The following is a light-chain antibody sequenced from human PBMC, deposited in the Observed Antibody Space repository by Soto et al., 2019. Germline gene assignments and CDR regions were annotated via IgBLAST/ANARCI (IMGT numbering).Light chain of an antibody. CDR3: QRYNDFQYV. J-gene: IGKJ2*01. V-gene: IGKV1-5*03. CDR1: QSISHR. Sequence: DIPMTQSPSTLSASVGHRVTITCRASQSISHRLAWYQQKPGKDPKLLIYKAINLQSGAPSRFSGRGSGKEFRLTISGLQADDSATYYCQRYNDFQYVFGQGTKL. CDR2: KAI.